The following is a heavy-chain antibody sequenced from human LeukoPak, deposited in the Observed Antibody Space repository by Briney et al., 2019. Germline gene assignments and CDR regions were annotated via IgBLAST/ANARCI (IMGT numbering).Heavy chain of an antibody. V-gene: IGHV3-23*01. CDR2: ISGSGGST. CDR1: GFTFSSYA. Sequence: QPGGSLRLSCAASGFTFSSYAMSWVRQAPGKGLEWVSAISGSGGSTYYADSVKGRFTISRDNSKNTLYLQMNSLRAEDTAVYSCAYSSSTFTWYFDYWGQGTLVTVSS. CDR3: AYSSSTFTWYFDY. J-gene: IGHJ4*02. D-gene: IGHD2-2*01.